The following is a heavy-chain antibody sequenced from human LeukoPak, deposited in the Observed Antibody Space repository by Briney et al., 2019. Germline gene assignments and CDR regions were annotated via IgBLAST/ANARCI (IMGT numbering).Heavy chain of an antibody. D-gene: IGHD3-10*01. Sequence: GGSLRLPCAASGFTFSAYSMNWVRQAPGKGLEWVSFISGITSDIYYAESVKGRFTISRDNAKNSLYLQMNSLRDEDTAVYYCARVSLYYYDAGSPGPPFDPWGQGTLVTVSS. CDR3: ARVSLYYYDAGSPGPPFDP. J-gene: IGHJ5*02. CDR1: GFTFSAYS. V-gene: IGHV3-48*02. CDR2: ISGITSDI.